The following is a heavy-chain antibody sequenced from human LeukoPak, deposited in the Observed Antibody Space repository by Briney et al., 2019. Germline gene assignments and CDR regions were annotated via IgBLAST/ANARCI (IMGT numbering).Heavy chain of an antibody. CDR3: ARGGSGSQGWFDP. D-gene: IGHD3-10*01. Sequence: GASLQISCKGAGSIFTSYWIGWVRPLPGKGLEWMGIIYPGDSDTRYSPSFQGQVTISADKSISTAYLQWSSLKASDTAMYYCARGGSGSQGWFDPWGQGTLVTVSS. V-gene: IGHV5-51*01. CDR2: IYPGDSDT. J-gene: IGHJ5*02. CDR1: GSIFTSYW.